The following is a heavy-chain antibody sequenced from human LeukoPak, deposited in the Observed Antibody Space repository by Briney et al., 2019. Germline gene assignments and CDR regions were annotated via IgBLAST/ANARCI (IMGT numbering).Heavy chain of an antibody. Sequence: SETLSLTCTISGGSVSDYYWSWIRQSPGKGLEWIGYIYYTGSTTYNPSLKSRVTMSADTSKNQFSLNLNSVTAADTAVYYCAGRKLANDYWGQGTLVTVSS. CDR1: GGSVSDYY. J-gene: IGHJ4*02. V-gene: IGHV4-59*02. D-gene: IGHD1-1*01. CDR2: IYYTGST. CDR3: AGRKLANDY.